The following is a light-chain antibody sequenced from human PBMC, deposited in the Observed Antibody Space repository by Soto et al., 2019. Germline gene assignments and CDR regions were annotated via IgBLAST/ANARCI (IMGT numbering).Light chain of an antibody. Sequence: QSVLTQPPSVSEAPRQRVTISCSGSTSNIGNNAVNWYQQVPGKAPKLLLYYDDLLPSGVSDRFSGSKSGTSASLAISGLQSEDEADYYCAAWDDNLNGPAFGGGTQLTVL. CDR2: YDD. CDR3: AAWDDNLNGPA. CDR1: TSNIGNNA. V-gene: IGLV1-36*01. J-gene: IGLJ2*01.